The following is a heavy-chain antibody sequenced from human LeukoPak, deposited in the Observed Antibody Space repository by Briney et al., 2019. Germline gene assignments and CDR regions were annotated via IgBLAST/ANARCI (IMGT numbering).Heavy chain of an antibody. V-gene: IGHV3-30*18. CDR3: AKSRDYGFDY. Sequence: PGGSLRLYCAASGFTFSSYGMHWVRQAPGKGLEWVAVISYDGSNKYYADSVKGRFTISRDNSKNTLYLQMNSLRAEDTAVYYCAKSRDYGFDYWGQGTLVTVSS. CDR2: ISYDGSNK. CDR1: GFTFSSYG. D-gene: IGHD4-17*01. J-gene: IGHJ4*02.